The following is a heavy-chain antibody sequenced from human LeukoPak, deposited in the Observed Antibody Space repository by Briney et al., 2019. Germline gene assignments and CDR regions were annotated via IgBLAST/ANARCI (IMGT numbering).Heavy chain of an antibody. CDR1: GGSISSGGYY. CDR2: IYYSGST. Sequence: SETLSLTCTVSGGSISSGGYYWSWIRQHPGKGLEWIGYIYYSGSTYYNPSLKSRVTISVDTSKNQFSLKLSSVTAADTAVYYCARGGSYSGSFDYWGQGTLVTVSS. D-gene: IGHD1-26*01. J-gene: IGHJ4*02. V-gene: IGHV4-31*03. CDR3: ARGGSYSGSFDY.